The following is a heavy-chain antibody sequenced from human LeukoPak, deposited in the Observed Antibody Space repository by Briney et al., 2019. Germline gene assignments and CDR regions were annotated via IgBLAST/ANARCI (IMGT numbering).Heavy chain of an antibody. CDR3: AKGLRYFDWSSGNWLDP. CDR1: GFTFSSYA. V-gene: IGHV3-23*01. CDR2: ISGSGGST. J-gene: IGHJ5*02. Sequence: GGSLRLSCAASGFTFSSYAMSWVRQAPGKGLEWVSAISGSGGSTYYADSVKGRFTISRDNSKNTLYLQMNSLRAEDTAVYYCAKGLRYFDWSSGNWLDPWGQGTLVTVSS. D-gene: IGHD3-9*01.